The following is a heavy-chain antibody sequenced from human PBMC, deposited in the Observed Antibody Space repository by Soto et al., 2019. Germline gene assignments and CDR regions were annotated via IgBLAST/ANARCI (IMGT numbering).Heavy chain of an antibody. J-gene: IGHJ6*02. CDR3: ARCGVAAGKCGIDV. D-gene: IGHD6-13*01. CDR1: GYTFTSYG. CDR2: ISAYNGTT. V-gene: IGHV1-18*01. Sequence: QVQLVQSGAEVKKPGASVKVSCKASGYTFTSYGISWVRQAPGQGLEWMGWISAYNGTTNYAQKLQGRVTMTTDTAESTGYVELGMLRSSDADADDCARCGVAAGKCGIDVWGQGTTVTVSS.